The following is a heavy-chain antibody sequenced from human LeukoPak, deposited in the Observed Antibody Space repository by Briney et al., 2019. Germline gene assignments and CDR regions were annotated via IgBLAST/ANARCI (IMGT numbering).Heavy chain of an antibody. Sequence: GGSLRLSCAASGFTFSTYAVSWVRQAPGKGLEWVSSISGSGGSTYSADSVKGRFTISRDNSKNTLYLQMNSLRAEDTALYYCAKDRSCTNDICHGDFDYWGQGTLVTVSS. CDR3: AKDRSCTNDICHGDFDY. V-gene: IGHV3-23*01. D-gene: IGHD2-8*01. CDR1: GFTFSTYA. CDR2: ISGSGGST. J-gene: IGHJ4*02.